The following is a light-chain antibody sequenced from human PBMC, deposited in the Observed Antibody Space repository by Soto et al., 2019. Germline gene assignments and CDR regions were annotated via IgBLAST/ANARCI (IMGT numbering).Light chain of an antibody. CDR2: VAS. CDR3: QQSFSTPQT. V-gene: IGKV1-39*01. Sequence: SQMTQSPSSLSASVGDSVTITCRASQSINIYLSWYQQKPWKAPKLLINVASTLQGGVPSRFSGSGSGTEFTLAISSLQPEDSATYYCQQSFSTPQTFGGGTKVDIK. CDR1: QSINIY. J-gene: IGKJ4*01.